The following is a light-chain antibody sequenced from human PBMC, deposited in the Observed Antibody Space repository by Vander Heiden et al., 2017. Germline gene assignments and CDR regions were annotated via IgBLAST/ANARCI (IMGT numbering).Light chain of an antibody. CDR2: AAS. Sequence: DIQTTQSPSPLSASVVDRVTITCRASQSISSYLDWYQQKPAKAPKLLLYAASSLQSGVPSRFSGSGSGTDVTLPISSLQPEDFATYYCQQSYSTLFTFGGGTKVEIK. CDR1: QSISSY. J-gene: IGKJ4*01. V-gene: IGKV1-39*01. CDR3: QQSYSTLFT.